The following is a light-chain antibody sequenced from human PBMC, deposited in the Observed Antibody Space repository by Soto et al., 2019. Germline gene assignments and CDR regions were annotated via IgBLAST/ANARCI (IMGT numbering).Light chain of an antibody. Sequence: QSALTQPPSASGSPGQSVTISCTGTSSDIGAYNYVSWYQQYPGKAPKLMIYEVSKRPSGVPDRFSGSKSGNTASLTVSGLQTEDEADYYCTSYVGRDPGVFGGGTKVTVL. CDR2: EVS. J-gene: IGLJ3*02. CDR3: TSYVGRDPGV. V-gene: IGLV2-8*01. CDR1: SSDIGAYNY.